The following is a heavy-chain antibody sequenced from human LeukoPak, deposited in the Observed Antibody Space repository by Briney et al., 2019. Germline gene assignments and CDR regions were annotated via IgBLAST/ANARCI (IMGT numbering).Heavy chain of an antibody. V-gene: IGHV3-7*01. D-gene: IGHD6-19*01. CDR2: IKQDGSEK. CDR3: AGGVAVANFDY. Sequence: GGSLRLSCGASGFTFSSYWMSWVRQAPGKGLEWVANIKQDGSEKYYVDSVKGRFTISRDNAKNSLYLQMNSLRAEDTAVYYCAGGVAVANFDYWGQGTLVTVSS. CDR1: GFTFSSYW. J-gene: IGHJ4*02.